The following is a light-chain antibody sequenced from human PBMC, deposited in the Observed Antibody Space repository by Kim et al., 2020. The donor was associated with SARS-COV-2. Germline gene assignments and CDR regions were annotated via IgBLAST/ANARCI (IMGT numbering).Light chain of an antibody. J-gene: IGLJ2*01. CDR1: NIGSKS. Sequence: SYELTQPPSVSVAPGKTARITCGGNNIGSKSVHWYQQKPGQAPVLVIYYDSDRPSGIPERFSGSNSGNTATLTISRVEAGDEADYYCQVWDSRDVVFGGG. CDR3: QVWDSRDVV. V-gene: IGLV3-21*04. CDR2: YDS.